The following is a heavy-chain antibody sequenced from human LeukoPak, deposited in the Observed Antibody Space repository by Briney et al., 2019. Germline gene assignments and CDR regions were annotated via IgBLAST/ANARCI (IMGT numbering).Heavy chain of an antibody. CDR1: GYTFTSYY. V-gene: IGHV1-46*01. Sequence: GASVKVPCMASGYTFTSYYMHWVRQAPGQGLEWMGIINPSGGSTSYAQKFHGRVTMTRATSTSTAYMELSSMRPEDTAVYYCARDQRECITARPGLNASDIWGQATIVTVSS. CDR2: INPSGGST. CDR3: ARDQRECITARPGLNASDI. J-gene: IGHJ3*02. D-gene: IGHD6-6*01.